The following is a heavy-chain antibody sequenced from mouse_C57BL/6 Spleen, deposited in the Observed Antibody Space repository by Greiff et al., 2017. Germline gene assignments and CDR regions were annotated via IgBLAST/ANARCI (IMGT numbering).Heavy chain of an antibody. CDR3: ARAHPYGYESY. CDR2: INPSTGGT. D-gene: IGHD2-2*01. CDR1: GYSFTGYY. J-gene: IGHJ3*01. Sequence: EVQLVESGPELVKPGASVKISCKASGYSFTGYYMNWVKQSPEKSLEWIGEINPSTGGTTYNQKFKAKATLTVDKSSSTAYMQLKSLTSEDSAVYYCARAHPYGYESYWGQGTLVTVSA. V-gene: IGHV1-42*01.